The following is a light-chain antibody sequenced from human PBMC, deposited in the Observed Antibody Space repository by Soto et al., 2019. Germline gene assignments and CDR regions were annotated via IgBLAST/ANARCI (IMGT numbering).Light chain of an antibody. CDR2: GAS. CDR3: LQTYNRPRT. CDR1: LTIGDS. Sequence: DIQMTQSPSSLSASVGDRVTITCRASLTIGDSLSWFQQKAGKPPTLLIYGASALQSGVPARFSGSGSGTDFTLTISNMQREDFATDYCLQTYNRPRTFGQGTKVEFK. J-gene: IGKJ1*01. V-gene: IGKV1-39*01.